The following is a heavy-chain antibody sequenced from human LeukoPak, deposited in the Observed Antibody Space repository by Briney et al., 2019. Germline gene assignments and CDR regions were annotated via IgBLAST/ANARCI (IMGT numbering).Heavy chain of an antibody. J-gene: IGHJ5*02. CDR2: ISGSGGST. D-gene: IGHD6-6*01. V-gene: IGHV3-23*01. CDR1: GFTFSSYE. CDR3: AKDRLSAPVAPRFDP. Sequence: PGGSLRLSCAASGFTFSSYEMNWVRQAPGKGLEWVSVISGSGGSTSYADSVKGRFTISRDNSKNTLYLQMNSLRAEDTALYYCAKDRLSAPVAPRFDPWGQGTQVTVSS.